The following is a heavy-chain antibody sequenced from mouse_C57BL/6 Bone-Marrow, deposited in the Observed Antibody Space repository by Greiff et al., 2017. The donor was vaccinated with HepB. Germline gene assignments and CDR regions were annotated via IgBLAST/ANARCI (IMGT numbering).Heavy chain of an antibody. J-gene: IGHJ4*01. CDR2: ISSGGSYT. Sequence: EVKLVESGGDLVKPGGSLKLSCAASGFTFSSYGMSWVRQTPDKRLEWVATISSGGSYTYYPDSVKGRVTISRDNATNTLYLQMSSLKSEDTAMYYCARRDDGYPYAMDYWGQGTSVTVSS. CDR3: ARRDDGYPYAMDY. V-gene: IGHV5-6*02. D-gene: IGHD2-3*01. CDR1: GFTFSSYG.